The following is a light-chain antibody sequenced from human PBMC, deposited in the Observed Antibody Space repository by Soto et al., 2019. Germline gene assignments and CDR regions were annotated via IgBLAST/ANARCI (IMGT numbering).Light chain of an antibody. CDR3: SSYTSRSTVV. Sequence: QSVLTQPASVSGSPGQSITISCTGTSSDVGGYNYVSWYQQHPGKAPKLMIYEVSNRPSGVSNRLSGSKSGNTASLTISGLQADDEADYYCSSYTSRSTVVFGRG. J-gene: IGLJ2*01. CDR1: SSDVGGYNY. CDR2: EVS. V-gene: IGLV2-14*01.